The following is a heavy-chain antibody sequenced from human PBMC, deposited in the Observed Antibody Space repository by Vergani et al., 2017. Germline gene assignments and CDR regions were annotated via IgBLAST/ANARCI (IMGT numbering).Heavy chain of an antibody. Sequence: QVQLVQSGAEVKKPGASVKVSCKASGYTFTSYYMHWVRQAPGQGLEWMGRIIPILGIANYAQKFQGRVTITADKSTSTAYMELSSLRSEDTAVYYCAREYCSSTSCPFDPWGQGTLVTVSS. V-gene: IGHV1-69*09. D-gene: IGHD2-2*01. CDR3: AREYCSSTSCPFDP. CDR1: GYTFTSYY. CDR2: IIPILGIA. J-gene: IGHJ5*02.